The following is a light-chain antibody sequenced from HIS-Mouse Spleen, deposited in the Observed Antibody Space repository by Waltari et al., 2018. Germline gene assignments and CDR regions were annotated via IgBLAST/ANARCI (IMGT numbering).Light chain of an antibody. Sequence: SYELTQPSSVSVSPGQTARLTCSGDVLAKKYARWFQQKPGQAPVLVIYKDSERPSGIPERFSGSSSGTTVTLTISGAQVEDEADYYCYSAADNNRGVFGGGTKLTVL. CDR3: YSAADNNRGV. CDR1: VLAKKY. J-gene: IGLJ3*02. V-gene: IGLV3-27*01. CDR2: KDS.